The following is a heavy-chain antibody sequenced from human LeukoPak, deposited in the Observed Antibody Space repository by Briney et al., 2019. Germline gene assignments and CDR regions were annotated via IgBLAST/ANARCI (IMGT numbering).Heavy chain of an antibody. D-gene: IGHD6-19*01. J-gene: IGHJ6*02. CDR2: INPSGGST. V-gene: IGHV1-46*01. Sequence: ASVKVSSTASGGTFSSYAISWVRQAPGQGLEWMGIINPSGGSTSYAQKFQGRVTLTRGTSTSTVYMELSSLRSEDTAVYYCARFRAGTGLYGMDVWGQGTTVTVSS. CDR3: ARFRAGTGLYGMDV. CDR1: GGTFSSYA.